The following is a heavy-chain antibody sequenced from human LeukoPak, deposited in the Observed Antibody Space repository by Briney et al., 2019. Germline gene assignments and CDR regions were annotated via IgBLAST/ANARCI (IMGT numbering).Heavy chain of an antibody. CDR1: GFTFSTYT. V-gene: IGHV3-23*01. D-gene: IGHD6-13*01. CDR2: SSGSGGNT. CDR3: EKAALSRTSYFDY. J-gene: IGHJ4*02. Sequence: PGGSLRLSCAASGFTFSTYTMSWVRQAPGKGLEWVSASSGSGGNTYYVDSVNGRFTISRDNSQNPLYLQMDSLRADDTAVYYCEKAALSRTSYFDYWGQGTLVTASS.